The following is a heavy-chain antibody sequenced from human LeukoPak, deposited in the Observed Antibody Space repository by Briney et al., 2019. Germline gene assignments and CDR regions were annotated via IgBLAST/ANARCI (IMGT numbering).Heavy chain of an antibody. Sequence: PGGSLRLSCAASGFTFSSYAMHWVRQAPGKGLEWVAVISYDGSNKYYADSVKGRFTISRDNSKNTLYLQMNSLRAEDTAVYYCARDPEARGGSSGYYYLHYYYYGMDVWGQGTTVTVSS. V-gene: IGHV3-30-3*01. CDR1: GFTFSSYA. CDR3: ARDPEARGGSSGYYYLHYYYYGMDV. J-gene: IGHJ6*02. D-gene: IGHD3-22*01. CDR2: ISYDGSNK.